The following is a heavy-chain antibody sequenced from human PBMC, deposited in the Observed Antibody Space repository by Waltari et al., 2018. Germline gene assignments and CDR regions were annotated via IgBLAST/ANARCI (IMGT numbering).Heavy chain of an antibody. CDR3: ARARRAAAGTGDY. V-gene: IGHV3-48*01. J-gene: IGHJ4*02. CDR1: GFTFSSYS. D-gene: IGHD6-13*01. Sequence: EVQLVESGGGLVQPGGSLRLSCAASGFTFSSYSMNWLRQAPGKGLEWVSYISSSSSTIYYADSVKGRVTISRDNAKNSLYLQMNSLRAEDTAVYYCARARRAAAGTGDYWGQGTLVTVSS. CDR2: ISSSSSTI.